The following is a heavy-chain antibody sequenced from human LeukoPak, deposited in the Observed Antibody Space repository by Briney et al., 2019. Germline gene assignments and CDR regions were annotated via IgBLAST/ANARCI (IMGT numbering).Heavy chain of an antibody. CDR1: GGSISSNNW. Sequence: GTLSLTCAVSGGSISSNNWWSWVRQPPGKGLEWVATINQHGNEKYYVDSVKGRFTISRDNAKNSLYLQINSLRVEDTAVYYCARENHATFDYWGQGSLVTVSS. CDR3: ARENHATFDY. V-gene: IGHV3-7*01. D-gene: IGHD1-14*01. CDR2: INQHGNEK. J-gene: IGHJ4*02.